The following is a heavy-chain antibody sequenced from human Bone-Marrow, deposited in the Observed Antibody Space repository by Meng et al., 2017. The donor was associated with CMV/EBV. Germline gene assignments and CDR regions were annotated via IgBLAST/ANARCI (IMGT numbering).Heavy chain of an antibody. CDR1: GGTFSSYA. D-gene: IGHD6-6*01. V-gene: IGHV1-69*10. CDR2: IIPILGIA. Sequence: SVKVSCKASGGTFSSYAISWVRQAPGQGLEWMGGIIPILGIANYAQKFQGRVTITADKSTSTAYMELRSLRSDDTAVYYCARVRGSSAGDYYYGMDVWGQGTTVTVSS. J-gene: IGHJ6*02. CDR3: ARVRGSSAGDYYYGMDV.